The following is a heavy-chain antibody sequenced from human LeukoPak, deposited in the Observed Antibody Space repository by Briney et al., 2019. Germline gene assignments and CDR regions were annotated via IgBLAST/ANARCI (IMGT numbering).Heavy chain of an antibody. CDR1: GGSISSGSYY. D-gene: IGHD6-13*01. J-gene: IGHJ5*02. V-gene: IGHV4-61*10. CDR2: IYYSGST. Sequence: ASETLSLTCTVSGGSISSGSYYWSWIRQPAGKGLEWIGYIYYSGSTNYNPSLKSRVTISVDTSKNQFSLKLSSVTAADTAVYYCARHGTIAAADVEFDPWGQGTLVTVSS. CDR3: ARHGTIAAADVEFDP.